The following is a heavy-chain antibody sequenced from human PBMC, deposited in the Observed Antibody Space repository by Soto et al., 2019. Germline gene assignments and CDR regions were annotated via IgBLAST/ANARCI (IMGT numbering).Heavy chain of an antibody. CDR1: GFTFSSYS. V-gene: IGHV3-48*02. J-gene: IGHJ4*02. D-gene: IGHD2-15*01. CDR2: ISSSSSTI. Sequence: EVQLVESGGGLVQPRGSLRLSCAASGFTFSSYSMNWVRQAPGKGLEWVSYISSSSSTIYYADSVKGRFTISRDNAKNSLYLQMYSMRDEDTAVYYCARDGYCSGGSCHIDYWGQGTLVTVSS. CDR3: ARDGYCSGGSCHIDY.